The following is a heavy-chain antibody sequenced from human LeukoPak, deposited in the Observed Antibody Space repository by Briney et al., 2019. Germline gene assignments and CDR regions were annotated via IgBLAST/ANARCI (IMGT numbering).Heavy chain of an antibody. V-gene: IGHV3-7*01. CDR1: GFTFRSYW. Sequence: GGSLRLSCAASGFTFRSYWMSWVRQAPGKGLEWVANIKQDGSEKYYVDSVKGRFTISRDNAKNSLYLQMNSLRAEDTAVYYCARLSIAAAGTEWFDPWGQGTLVTVSS. CDR2: IKQDGSEK. D-gene: IGHD6-13*01. J-gene: IGHJ5*02. CDR3: ARLSIAAAGTEWFDP.